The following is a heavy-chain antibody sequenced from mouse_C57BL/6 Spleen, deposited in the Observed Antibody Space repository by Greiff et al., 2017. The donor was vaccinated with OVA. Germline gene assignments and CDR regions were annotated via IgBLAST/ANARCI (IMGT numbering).Heavy chain of an antibody. Sequence: QVQLQQPGAELVKPGASVKVSCKASGYTFTSYWMHWVKQRPGQGPEWIGRIHPSDSDTNYNQKVKGKATLTVDKSSSTAYMPLSSLTSEDSAVYYCAIDLSREYYFDYWGQGTTLTVSS. J-gene: IGHJ2*01. CDR1: GYTFTSYW. CDR3: AIDLSREYYFDY. CDR2: IHPSDSDT. V-gene: IGHV1-74*01.